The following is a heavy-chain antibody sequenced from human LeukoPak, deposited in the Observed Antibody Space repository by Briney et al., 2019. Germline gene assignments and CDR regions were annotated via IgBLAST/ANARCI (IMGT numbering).Heavy chain of an antibody. D-gene: IGHD3-10*01. V-gene: IGHV3-7*03. CDR2: IKQDGSEK. CDR3: ARDPVLLWFGNYGMDV. J-gene: IGHJ6*04. CDR1: GFTFSRYW. Sequence: GGSLRLSCAASGFTFSRYWMSWARQAPGKGLECVANIKQDGSEKYYVDSVEGRFTISRDNAKNSLYLQMNRMKAEDTAVYYCARDPVLLWFGNYGMDVWGKGTTVTVSS.